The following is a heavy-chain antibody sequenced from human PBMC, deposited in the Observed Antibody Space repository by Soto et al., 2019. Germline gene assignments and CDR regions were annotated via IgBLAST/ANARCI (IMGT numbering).Heavy chain of an antibody. J-gene: IGHJ5*02. CDR1: GYPFSDNQ. CDR2: INPKSDDT. V-gene: IGHV1-2*02. CDR3: ARKHSLDYIRWGLDP. Sequence: ASVKVSCKASGYPFSDNQIHWLRRAPGQGLEWMGRINPKSDDTNYAQKFQGRVTMTRDTSIDTAYLELAGLTSDDTATYYCARKHSLDYIRWGLDPWGQGTMVTVYS. D-gene: IGHD4-4*01.